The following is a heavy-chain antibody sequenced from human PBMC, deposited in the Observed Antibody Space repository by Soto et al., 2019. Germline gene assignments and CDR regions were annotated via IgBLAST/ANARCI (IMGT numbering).Heavy chain of an antibody. CDR3: ARGNHRWLQLWYFDL. CDR2: IIPIFGTA. Sequence: QVQLVQSGAEVKKPGSSVTVSCKASGGTFSSYTISWVRQAPGQGLEWMGGIIPIFGTANYAQKFQGRVTITGDESTSTAYMELSGLRSEDTAVYYCARGNHRWLQLWYFDLWGRGTLVTFSS. CDR1: GGTFSSYT. V-gene: IGHV1-69*12. J-gene: IGHJ2*01. D-gene: IGHD5-12*01.